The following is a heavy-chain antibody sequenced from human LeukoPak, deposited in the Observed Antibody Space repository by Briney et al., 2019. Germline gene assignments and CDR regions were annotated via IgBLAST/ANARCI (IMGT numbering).Heavy chain of an antibody. V-gene: IGHV1-2*02. Sequence: ASVKVSCKASGYTFSVYHMHWVRQAPGQGLEWMGWINLNSGGTNYAQNLQGRVTMTRDTSISTAYMVLSSLRSDDTAVYYCGLVTSGNWWFDPWGQGTLVTVSS. D-gene: IGHD2-21*02. CDR3: GLVTSGNWWFDP. CDR2: INLNSGGT. J-gene: IGHJ5*02. CDR1: GYTFSVYH.